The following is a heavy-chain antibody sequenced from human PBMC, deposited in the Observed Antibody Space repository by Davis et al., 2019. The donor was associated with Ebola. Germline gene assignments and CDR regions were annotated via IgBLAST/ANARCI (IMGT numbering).Heavy chain of an antibody. J-gene: IGHJ4*02. CDR3: ARAQFPTTSDH. CDR2: ISAYNGNT. D-gene: IGHD1-1*01. CDR1: GNTISTYT. V-gene: IGHV1-2*02. Sequence: ASVKVSCKASGNTISTYTIDWVRQAPGQGLEWMGWISAYNGNTNYAQKFQGRVTMTWDTSISTAYMEMRGLRSGDTAVYYCARAQFPTTSDHWGQGTLVTVSS.